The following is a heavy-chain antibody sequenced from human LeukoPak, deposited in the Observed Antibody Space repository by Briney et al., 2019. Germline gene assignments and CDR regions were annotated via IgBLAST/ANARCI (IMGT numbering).Heavy chain of an antibody. CDR1: GFTFSSYE. CDR3: ATARDYLPGTFWG. Sequence: GGSLRLSCVASGFTFSSYEMNWVRQDPGKGLEWVSYISGSGSIIYYADSVKGRFTISRDNAKNSLYLQMSSLRAEDTAVYYCATARDYLPGTFWGWGQGTLVTVSS. CDR2: ISGSGSII. J-gene: IGHJ4*02. D-gene: IGHD3-16*01. V-gene: IGHV3-48*03.